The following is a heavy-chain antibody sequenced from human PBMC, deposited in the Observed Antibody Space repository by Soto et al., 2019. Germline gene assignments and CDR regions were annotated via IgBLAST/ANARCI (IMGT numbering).Heavy chain of an antibody. V-gene: IGHV5-51*01. J-gene: IGHJ6*02. CDR3: AVVGVVAGSNYYYYYGMDV. Sequence: GESLKISCKGSGYSFTSYWIGWVRQMPGKGLEWMGIIYPGDSDTRYSPSFQGQVTISADKSISTAYLQWSSLKASDTAMYYCAVVGVVAGSNYYYYYGMDVWGQGTTVTVSS. CDR1: GYSFTSYW. D-gene: IGHD6-19*01. CDR2: IYPGDSDT.